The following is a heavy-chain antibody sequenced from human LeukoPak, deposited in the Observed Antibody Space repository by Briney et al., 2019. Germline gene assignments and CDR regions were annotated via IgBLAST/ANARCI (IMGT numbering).Heavy chain of an antibody. D-gene: IGHD6-13*01. CDR3: AKGRSSSWMYYFDY. Sequence: RTGGSLRLSCAASGFTFDDYAMHWVRQAPGKGLEWVSGISWNSGSIGYADSVKGRFTISRDNAKNSLYLQMNSLRAEDTALYYCAKGRSSSWMYYFDYWGQGTLVTVSS. CDR1: GFTFDDYA. CDR2: ISWNSGSI. J-gene: IGHJ4*02. V-gene: IGHV3-9*01.